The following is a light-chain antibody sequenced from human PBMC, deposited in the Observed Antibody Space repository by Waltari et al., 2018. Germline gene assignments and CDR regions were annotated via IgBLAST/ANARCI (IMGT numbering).Light chain of an antibody. V-gene: IGKV4-1*01. J-gene: IGKJ3*01. CDR1: QSVLYSSNNKNY. Sequence: DIVMTQSPDSLAVSLGERATINCRSSQSVLYSSNNKNYLAWYQQKPGQPPNLLIYWASTRESGVPDRFSGSGSGTDFTLTINRLEPEDFAVYYCQHFDFSPPLFTFGPGTRVDIK. CDR2: WAS. CDR3: QHFDFSPPLFT.